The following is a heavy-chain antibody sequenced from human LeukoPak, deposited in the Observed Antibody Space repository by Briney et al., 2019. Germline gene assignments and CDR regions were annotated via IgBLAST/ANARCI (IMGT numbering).Heavy chain of an antibody. J-gene: IGHJ4*02. CDR1: GGSINSYY. CDR3: ARGQYYYGSGSYYFDY. D-gene: IGHD3-10*01. CDR2: IYTSGST. Sequence: SETLSLTCTVAGGSINSYYWSWIRQPAGKGLEWIGRIYTSGSTNYNPSLKSRVTMSVDTSKNQFSLKLSSVTAADTAVYYCARGQYYYGSGSYYFDYWGQGTLVTVSS. V-gene: IGHV4-4*07.